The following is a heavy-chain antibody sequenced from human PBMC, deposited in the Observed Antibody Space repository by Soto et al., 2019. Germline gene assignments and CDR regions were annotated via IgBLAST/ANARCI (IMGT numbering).Heavy chain of an antibody. Sequence: QVQLVQSGAEVKKPGASVKVSCKASGYTFTSYAMHWVRQAPGQRLEWMGWINAGNGNTKYSQKFQGRVTITRDTSASTAYMELSSLRSEDTSVYYCARGTYEPFGQGTLVTVSS. CDR1: GYTFTSYA. J-gene: IGHJ5*02. D-gene: IGHD1-1*01. V-gene: IGHV1-3*01. CDR2: INAGNGNT. CDR3: ARGTYEP.